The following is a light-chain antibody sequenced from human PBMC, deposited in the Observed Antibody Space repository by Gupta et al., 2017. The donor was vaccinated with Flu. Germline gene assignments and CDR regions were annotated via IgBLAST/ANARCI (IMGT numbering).Light chain of an antibody. Sequence: DVVLTQSPLSLPVTLGQTASISCKSSEGRVFVDGYTYLHWVHQRPGQSPRRLIYKVSNREYGVPDRISGSGSGTEFTLKIIRGEADDVGIYYCRLDARWPWTFGQGTKVEI. CDR3: RLDARWPWT. CDR1: EGRVFVDGYTY. CDR2: KVS. J-gene: IGKJ1*01. V-gene: IGKV2-30*01.